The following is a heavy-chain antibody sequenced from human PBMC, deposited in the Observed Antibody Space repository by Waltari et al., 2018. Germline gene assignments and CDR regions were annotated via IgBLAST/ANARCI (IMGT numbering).Heavy chain of an antibody. CDR2: IYYSGIT. CDR3: ASLDSSGYLDY. Sequence: QLQLQESGPGLVKPSETLSLTCTVSGGSISSSSYYWGWIRQPPGKGLEWIGSIYYSGITYYNPSLKSRVTISVDTAKNQFSLKLSSVTAADTAVYYCASLDSSGYLDYWGQGTLVTVSS. J-gene: IGHJ4*02. V-gene: IGHV4-39*01. D-gene: IGHD3-22*01. CDR1: GGSISSSSYY.